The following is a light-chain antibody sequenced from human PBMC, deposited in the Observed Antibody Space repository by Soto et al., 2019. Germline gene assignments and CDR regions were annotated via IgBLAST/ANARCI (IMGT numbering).Light chain of an antibody. CDR1: QSVSSSF. CDR2: GAS. CDR3: QQYDNSPLT. V-gene: IGKV3-20*01. Sequence: EIVLTQSPGTLSLSPGERATLSCRASQSVSSSFLAWYQQKPGQAPRLLIYGASRRGTGIPDRFSGSGSVTDFTLTISRLEPEDCAVYYCQQYDNSPLTFGGGTKVEIK. J-gene: IGKJ4*01.